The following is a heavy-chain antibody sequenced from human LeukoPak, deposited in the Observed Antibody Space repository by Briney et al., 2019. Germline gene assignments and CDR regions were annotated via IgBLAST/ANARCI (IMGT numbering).Heavy chain of an antibody. D-gene: IGHD1-7*01. J-gene: IGHJ4*02. CDR1: GGSITRRY. CDR3: ARGGWNYGEDFDY. Sequence: SETLSLTCTVSGGSITRRYWSWIRQPPGKGLEWCGYIYDSGSTNYNPSLKSRVSISGDTSKNQFSMNLSSVTAADTAVYYCARGGWNYGEDFDYWGQGHLVIVSS. V-gene: IGHV4-59*11. CDR2: IYDSGST.